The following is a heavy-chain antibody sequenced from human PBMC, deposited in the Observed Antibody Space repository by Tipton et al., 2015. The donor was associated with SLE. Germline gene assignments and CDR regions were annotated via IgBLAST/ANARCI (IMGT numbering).Heavy chain of an antibody. Sequence: LRLSCTVSNGSISSSPYYWGWIRQSPGKGLEWVGSIYYSGSTYYNPSLKSRVTISVDTSRNQCSLNLTSVTAADTAVYYCARGPYYYTDVWGKGTTVAVSS. J-gene: IGHJ6*03. CDR1: NGSISSSPYY. CDR3: ARGPYYYTDV. V-gene: IGHV4-39*07. CDR2: IYYSGST.